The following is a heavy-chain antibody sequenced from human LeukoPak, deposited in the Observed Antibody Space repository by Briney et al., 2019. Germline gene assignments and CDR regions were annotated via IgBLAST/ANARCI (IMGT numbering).Heavy chain of an antibody. CDR1: GGSISSGSYY. J-gene: IGHJ3*02. V-gene: IGHV4-61*02. Sequence: SQTLSLTCTVSGGSISSGSYYWTWIRQPAGKGPEWIGRIFTRGSTDYNPSLKSRVTISLDTSKNQFSLKLSSVTAADTAVYYCASQLGAFDIWGQGTMVTVSS. CDR3: ASQLGAFDI. D-gene: IGHD2-2*01. CDR2: IFTRGST.